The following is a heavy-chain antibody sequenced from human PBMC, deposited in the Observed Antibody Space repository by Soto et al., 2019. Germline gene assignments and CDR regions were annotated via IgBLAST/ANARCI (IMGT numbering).Heavy chain of an antibody. D-gene: IGHD3-9*01. Sequence: EVHLLGSGGDLVKPGGSLRLSCEVSGFTFNNFAMSWVRQSPGKGLEWVSTISSDGDLRHYAESVKGRFTISRDNSKSSLFLQMNSLRAEDTALYFCAKLRQRFLDILTGATNFDSWGQGTLVTVSS. J-gene: IGHJ4*02. CDR3: AKLRQRFLDILTGATNFDS. V-gene: IGHV3-23*01. CDR1: GFTFNNFA. CDR2: ISSDGDLR.